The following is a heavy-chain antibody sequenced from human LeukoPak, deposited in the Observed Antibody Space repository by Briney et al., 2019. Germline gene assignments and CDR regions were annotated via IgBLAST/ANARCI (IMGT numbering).Heavy chain of an antibody. CDR1: SGSFRGYY. J-gene: IGHJ4*02. Sequence: PSETLSLTCTVYSGSFRGYYWSWIRQPPGKGLEWIGEINHSGSTNYNPSLKSRLTISMDMSKNQFSLELSSVTAADTAIYYCARCGLGGDCYSPDYWGQGTLVTVSS. V-gene: IGHV4-34*01. CDR2: INHSGST. CDR3: ARCGLGGDCYSPDY. D-gene: IGHD2-21*02.